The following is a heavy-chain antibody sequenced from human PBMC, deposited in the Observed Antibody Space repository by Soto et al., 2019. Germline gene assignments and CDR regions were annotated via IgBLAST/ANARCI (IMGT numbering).Heavy chain of an antibody. CDR2: INPNSGGT. V-gene: IGHV1-2*04. Sequence: GASVKVSCKASGYTFTGYYMHWVRQAPGQGLEWMGWINPNSGGTNYAQKFQGWVTMTRDTSISTAYMELSRLRSDNTAVYYCARSTYCSSTSCYDGFDYWGQGTLVTVSS. J-gene: IGHJ4*02. CDR3: ARSTYCSSTSCYDGFDY. CDR1: GYTFTGYY. D-gene: IGHD2-2*01.